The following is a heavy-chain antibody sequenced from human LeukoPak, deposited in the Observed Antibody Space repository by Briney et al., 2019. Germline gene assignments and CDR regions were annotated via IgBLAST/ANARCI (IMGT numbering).Heavy chain of an antibody. D-gene: IGHD2-8*01. Sequence: SETLSLTCAVYAGSFSGYNWTWIRQPPGKGLEWIGEVNPGGSTSYNPSLKSRVTISVDTSKNQFSLKLSSVTAADTAVYYCARVSRGYGTNIDYWGQGTLVTVSS. J-gene: IGHJ4*02. CDR3: ARVSRGYGTNIDY. CDR2: VNPGGST. CDR1: AGSFSGYN. V-gene: IGHV4-34*01.